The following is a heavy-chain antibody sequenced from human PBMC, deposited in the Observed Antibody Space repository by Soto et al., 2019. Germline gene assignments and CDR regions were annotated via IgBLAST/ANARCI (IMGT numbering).Heavy chain of an antibody. D-gene: IGHD6-19*01. CDR2: IYYSGST. CDR1: GGSISSYY. Sequence: PSETLSLTCTVSGGSISSYYWSWIRQPPGKGLEWIGYIYYSGSTNYNPSLKSRVTISVDTSKNQFSLKLSSVTAADTAVYYCARSSGWYFDYWGQGTLVTSPQ. CDR3: ARSSGWYFDY. J-gene: IGHJ4*02. V-gene: IGHV4-59*01.